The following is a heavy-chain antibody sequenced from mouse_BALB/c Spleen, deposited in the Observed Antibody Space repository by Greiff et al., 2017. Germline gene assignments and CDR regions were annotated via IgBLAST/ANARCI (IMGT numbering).Heavy chain of an antibody. CDR1: GFTFSSYG. J-gene: IGHJ2*01. CDR3: ARHGAGYFYFDY. D-gene: IGHD2-3*01. Sequence: EVKLVESGGDLVKPGGSLKLSCAASGFTFSSYGMSWVRQTPDKRLEWVATISSGGSYTYYPDSVKGRFTISRDNAKNTLYLQMSSLKSEDTAMYYCARHGAGYFYFDYWGQGTTLTVSS. CDR2: ISSGGSYT. V-gene: IGHV5-6*01.